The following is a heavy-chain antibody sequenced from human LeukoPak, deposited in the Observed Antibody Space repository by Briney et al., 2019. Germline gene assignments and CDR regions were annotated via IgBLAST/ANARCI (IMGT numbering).Heavy chain of an antibody. D-gene: IGHD3-22*01. J-gene: IGHJ3*02. CDR2: ISAYNGNT. CDR3: ARVRRTMIWSAFDI. CDR1: GYTFTSYG. Sequence: ASVKVSCKASGYTFTSYGISWVRQAPGQGLEWMEWISAYNGNTNYAQKLQGRVTMTTDTSTSTAYMELRSLRSDDTAVYYCARVRRTMIWSAFDIWGQGTMVTVSS. V-gene: IGHV1-18*01.